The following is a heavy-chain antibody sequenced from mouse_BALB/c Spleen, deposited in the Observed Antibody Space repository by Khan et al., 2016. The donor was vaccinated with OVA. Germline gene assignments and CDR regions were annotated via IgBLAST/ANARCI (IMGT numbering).Heavy chain of an antibody. CDR1: GFTFSTYA. CDR2: ISSGGDNI. V-gene: IGHV5-9-3*01. CDR3: ARHNYGPFAY. Sequence: ELVESGGDLVKPGGSLKLSCSASGFTFSTYAMSWVRQTPEKRLEWVATISSGGDNIFYPDSVKGRFTISRDNANNTLYLQMSSLRSEDTAMYYCARHNYGPFAYWGQGTLVTVSA. J-gene: IGHJ3*01. D-gene: IGHD1-1*01.